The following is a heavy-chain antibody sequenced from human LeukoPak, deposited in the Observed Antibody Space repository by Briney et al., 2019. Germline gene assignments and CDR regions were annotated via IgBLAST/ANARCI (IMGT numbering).Heavy chain of an antibody. V-gene: IGHV3-74*01. CDR1: GFTFSGDW. CDR2: INPGGGSI. D-gene: IGHD1-14*01. J-gene: IGHJ4*02. CDR3: ARSNQADDY. Sequence: GRSLRLSCAASGFTFSGDWMHWVRQVPGKGLVWVARINPGGGSITYADSVKGRFTISRDNAKNTLYLQMHSLRAEDTGVYYCARSNQADDYRGQGTLVTVSS.